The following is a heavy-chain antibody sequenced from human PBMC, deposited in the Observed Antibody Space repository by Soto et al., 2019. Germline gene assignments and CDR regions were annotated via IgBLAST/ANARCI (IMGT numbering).Heavy chain of an antibody. CDR1: GYTFTGYY. CDR3: AVMTYYDFWSGKGHFDY. J-gene: IGHJ4*02. CDR2: ISGSGGST. V-gene: IGHV3-23*04. D-gene: IGHD3-3*01. Sequence: VQLVQSGAEVKKPGASVKVSCKASGYTFTGYYMHWVRQAPGQGLEWVAGISGSGGSTYYADSVKGRFTISRDNSKNTLYLQMNSLRADDTAVYYCAVMTYYDFWSGKGHFDYWGQGTLVTVSS.